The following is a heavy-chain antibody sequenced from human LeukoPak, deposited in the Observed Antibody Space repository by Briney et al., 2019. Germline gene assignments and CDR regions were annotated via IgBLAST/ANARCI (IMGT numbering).Heavy chain of an antibody. CDR2: INPNSGDT. CDR3: ATQRGSYLWGTDFDY. Sequence: ASVKVSCKASGYTFTGYYMHWVRQAPGQGLEWMGWINPNSGDTKYAQKFQGRVTMTRDTSISTAYMDLSRLRSDDTAVYYCATQRGSYLWGTDFDYWGQGTLVTVSS. D-gene: IGHD3-16*01. J-gene: IGHJ4*02. CDR1: GYTFTGYY. V-gene: IGHV1-2*02.